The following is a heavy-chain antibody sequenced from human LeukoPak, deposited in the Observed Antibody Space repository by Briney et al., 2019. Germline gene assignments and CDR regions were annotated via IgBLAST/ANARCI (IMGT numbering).Heavy chain of an antibody. V-gene: IGHV4-59*01. CDR2: IYYSGST. J-gene: IGHJ6*02. D-gene: IGHD1-26*01. CDR3: ARGELNYYYGMDV. Sequence: SETLSLTCTVSGGSISSYYWSWIRQPPGKGLEWIGYIYYSGSTNYNPSLKSRVTISVDTSKNQFSLKLSSVTAADTAVYYCARGELNYYYGMDVWGLGTTVTVS. CDR1: GGSISSYY.